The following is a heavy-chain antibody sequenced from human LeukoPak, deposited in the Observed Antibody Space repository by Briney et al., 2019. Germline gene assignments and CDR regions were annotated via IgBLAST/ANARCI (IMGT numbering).Heavy chain of an antibody. CDR1: GFTFGDYT. CDR3: TTDDWYDS. J-gene: IGHJ5*01. Sequence: GGSLRLSCTASGFTFGDYTMSWFRQAPGKGLEWVGRIKSKTDGGTTDYAAPVKGRFTISRDDSKNTLYLQMNSLKTEDTAVYYCTTDDWYDSWGQGTLVTVSS. CDR2: IKSKTDGGTT. V-gene: IGHV3-15*07.